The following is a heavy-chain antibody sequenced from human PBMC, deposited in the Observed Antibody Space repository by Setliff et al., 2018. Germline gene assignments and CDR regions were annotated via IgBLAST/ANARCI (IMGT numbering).Heavy chain of an antibody. Sequence: SETLSLTCTVTGGSISPFYWNWIRQSPGKGLEWIGYIFYTGKSSYNPSLKSRVTISVDTSKNQFSLKLTSVTAADTAMYYCARDTSSDWAAWFDPWSQGILVTVSS. V-gene: IGHV4-59*12. CDR1: GGSISPFY. CDR2: IFYTGKS. D-gene: IGHD6-19*01. CDR3: ARDTSSDWAAWFDP. J-gene: IGHJ5*02.